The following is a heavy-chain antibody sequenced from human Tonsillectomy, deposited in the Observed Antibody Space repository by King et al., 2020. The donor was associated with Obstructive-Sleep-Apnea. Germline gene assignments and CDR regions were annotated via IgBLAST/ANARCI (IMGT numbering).Heavy chain of an antibody. CDR1: VGSISSYY. CDR2: IYYSGST. D-gene: IGHD3-10*01. J-gene: IGHJ4*02. V-gene: IGHV4-59*01. CDR3: AGGSSGSYPLDY. Sequence: QLQESGPGLVKPSETLSLTCTVSVGSISSYYWSWIRQPPGKGLEWIGYIYYSGSTNYNPSLKSRVTISVETSKNQFSLKLSSVTAADTAVYYCAGGSSGSYPLDYWGQGTLVTVSS.